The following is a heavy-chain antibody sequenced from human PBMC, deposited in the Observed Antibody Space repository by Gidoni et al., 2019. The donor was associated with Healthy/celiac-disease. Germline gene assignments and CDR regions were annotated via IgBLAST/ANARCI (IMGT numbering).Heavy chain of an antibody. CDR2: IIPIFGTA. J-gene: IGHJ4*02. D-gene: IGHD5-18*01. CDR1: GGTFSSYA. V-gene: IGHV1-69*01. CDR3: ARDSGGYSYAPDY. Sequence: QLHLVQSGAEEQQSRSSVEVYCQASGGTFSSYAISWVRQAPGQGLEWMGGIIPIFGTANYAQKFQGRVTITADESTSTAYMELSSLRSEDTVVYYCARDSGGYSYAPDYWGQGTLVTVSS.